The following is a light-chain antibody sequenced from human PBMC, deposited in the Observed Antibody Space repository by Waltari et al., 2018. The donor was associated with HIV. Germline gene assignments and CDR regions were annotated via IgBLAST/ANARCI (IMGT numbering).Light chain of an antibody. CDR3: CSYAGRYTYV. V-gene: IGLV2-11*01. CDR2: DVT. J-gene: IGLJ1*01. CDR1: SSDVGGYNY. Sequence: QSALTQPRSVSGSPGQSVTISCTGTSSDVGGYNYVSWYQHHPGKAPKFMIYDVTKRPSGVPDRFSGSTSGNTASLTISGLQAEDEADYYCCSYAGRYTYVFGTGTKVTVL.